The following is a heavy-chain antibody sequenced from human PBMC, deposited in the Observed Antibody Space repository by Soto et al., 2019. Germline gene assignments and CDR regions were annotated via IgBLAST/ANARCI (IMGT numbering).Heavy chain of an antibody. CDR2: INAGNGNT. V-gene: IGHV1-3*01. Sequence: ASVKVSCKASGYTFTSYAMHWVRQAPGQRLEWMGWINAGNGNTKYSQKFQGRVTITRDTSASTAYMELSSLRSEDTAVYYCARLATSTTVTYFDYWGQGTLVTVSS. J-gene: IGHJ4*02. CDR3: ARLATSTTVTYFDY. CDR1: GYTFTSYA. D-gene: IGHD4-17*01.